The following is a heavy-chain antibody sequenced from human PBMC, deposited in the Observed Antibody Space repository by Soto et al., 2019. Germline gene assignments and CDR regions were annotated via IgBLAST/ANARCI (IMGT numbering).Heavy chain of an antibody. CDR2: ISGSGFKK. V-gene: IGHV3-23*01. J-gene: IGHJ6*02. Sequence: GGSLRLSCAASGFIFENFGMSWVRQAPGKGLEWISSISGSGFKKYYADSVKGRFTISRDNSKSTVYLEMNSLRAEDTALYYCAKDLGSGKPYYYYAMDVWGQGTTVTVSS. D-gene: IGHD3-10*01. CDR1: GFIFENFG. CDR3: AKDLGSGKPYYYYAMDV.